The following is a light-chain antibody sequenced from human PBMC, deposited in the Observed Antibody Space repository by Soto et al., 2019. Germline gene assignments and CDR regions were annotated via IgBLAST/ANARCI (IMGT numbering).Light chain of an antibody. J-gene: IGLJ2*01. CDR1: SSNIGAAYD. CDR3: QSYDSGLTGSV. V-gene: IGLV1-40*01. Sequence: QSVLTQSPSVSGAPGQRVTISCTGSSSNIGAAYDVNWYQHLPGTAPKLLIYGNTNRPSGVPDRFSGSKSSTSASLAITGLQADDEAVYYCQSYDSGLTGSVFGGGTKVTVL. CDR2: GNT.